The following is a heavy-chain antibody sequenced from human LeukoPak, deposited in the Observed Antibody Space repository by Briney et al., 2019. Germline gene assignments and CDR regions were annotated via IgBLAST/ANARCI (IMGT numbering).Heavy chain of an antibody. CDR2: INLNSGNT. CDR1: GYTFTSYD. D-gene: IGHD1-26*01. CDR3: AGVTGSIDY. J-gene: IGHJ4*02. Sequence: ASVKVSCKASGYTFTSYDINWVRQATGQGLEWMGWINLNSGNTGYAQNFQGRLTVTRDTSINTAYMELNTLRSEDTAIYYCAGVTGSIDYWGQGTLVTVSS. V-gene: IGHV1-8*01.